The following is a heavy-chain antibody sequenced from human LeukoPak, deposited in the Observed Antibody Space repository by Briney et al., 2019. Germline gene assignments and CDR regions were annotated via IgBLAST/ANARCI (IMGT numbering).Heavy chain of an antibody. D-gene: IGHD1-26*01. V-gene: IGHV3-21*01. CDR1: GFTFSSYS. CDR3: ARDDKWGFDY. J-gene: IGHJ4*02. Sequence: GGSLRLSCAASGFTFSSYSMNWVRQAPGKGLEWVSSISSSSSYIYYADSVKGRFTISRDNAKNSLYLQMNSLRTEDTAVYYCARDDKWGFDYWGQGTLVTVSS. CDR2: ISSSSSYI.